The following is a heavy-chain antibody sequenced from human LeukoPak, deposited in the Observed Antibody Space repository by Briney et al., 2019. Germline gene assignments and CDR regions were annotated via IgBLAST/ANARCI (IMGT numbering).Heavy chain of an antibody. D-gene: IGHD6-13*01. Sequence: ASVKVSCKASGYSLNNYGISWVRQAPGQGLEWMGWISAYNGNTNYAQKFQGRVTMTTDTSTSTAYMELSSLRSEDTAVYYCASSWYSAGGYWGQGTTVTVSS. J-gene: IGHJ6*02. CDR1: GYSLNNYG. V-gene: IGHV1-18*01. CDR2: ISAYNGNT. CDR3: ASSWYSAGGY.